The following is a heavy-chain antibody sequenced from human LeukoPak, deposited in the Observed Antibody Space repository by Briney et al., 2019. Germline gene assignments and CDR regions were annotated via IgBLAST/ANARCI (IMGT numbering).Heavy chain of an antibody. CDR2: ISGSGGSI. CDR1: GFTFSSYA. CDR3: AKKPPLRPEDYFDY. J-gene: IGHJ4*02. V-gene: IGHV3-23*01. Sequence: PGGSLRLSCAASGFTFSSYAMRWVRQAPGKGLEWVSAISGSGGSIYYADSVKGRFTISRDNSKNTLYLQMNSLRAEDTAVYYWAKKPPLRPEDYFDYWGQGTLVSVSP. D-gene: IGHD4-17*01.